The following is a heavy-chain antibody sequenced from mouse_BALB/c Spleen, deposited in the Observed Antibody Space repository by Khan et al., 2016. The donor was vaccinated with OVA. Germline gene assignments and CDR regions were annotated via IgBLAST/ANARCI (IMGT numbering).Heavy chain of an antibody. CDR3: ARKSNYWYFVV. CDR2: INTYTGES. J-gene: IGHJ1*01. V-gene: IGHV9-3-1*01. Sequence: QIQLVQSGPELKKPGETVMISCKASGYTFTNYAMNWVRQAPGKGLKWMGWINTYTGESTYADDFKDRFAFSLDTSASTAFLQLNNLKNEETATYFCARKSNYWYFVVWGAGTTVTVSS. CDR1: GYTFTNYA. D-gene: IGHD1-3*01.